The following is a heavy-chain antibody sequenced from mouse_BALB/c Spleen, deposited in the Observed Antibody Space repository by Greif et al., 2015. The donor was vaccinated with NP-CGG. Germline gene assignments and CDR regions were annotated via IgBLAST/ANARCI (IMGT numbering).Heavy chain of an antibody. D-gene: IGHD3-3*01. CDR3: AREGAGTGIAY. CDR2: ISYDGSN. Sequence: EVQLQQSGPGLVKPSQSLSLTCSVTGYSITSGYYWNWIRQFPGNKLEWMGYISYDGSNNYNPSLKNRISITRDTSKNQSFLKLNSVTTEDTATYYCAREGAGTGIAYWGQGTLVTVSA. J-gene: IGHJ3*01. CDR1: GYSITSGYY. V-gene: IGHV3-6*02.